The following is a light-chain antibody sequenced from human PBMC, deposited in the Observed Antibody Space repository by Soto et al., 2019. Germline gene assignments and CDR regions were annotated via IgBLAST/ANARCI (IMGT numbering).Light chain of an antibody. CDR1: SSDVGSYNL. CDR2: EVS. Sequence: SVLTQPASVSGSPGQSITISCTGTSSDVGSYNLVSWYQQHPGKAPKLMIYEVSKRPSGVSNRFSGSKSGNTASLTISGLQAEDEADYYCCSYAGSSILVFGTGTKVTVL. V-gene: IGLV2-23*02. CDR3: CSYAGSSILV. J-gene: IGLJ1*01.